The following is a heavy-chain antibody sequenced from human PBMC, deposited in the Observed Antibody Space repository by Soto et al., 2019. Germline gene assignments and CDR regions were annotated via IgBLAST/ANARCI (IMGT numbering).Heavy chain of an antibody. J-gene: IGHJ6*02. D-gene: IGHD4-17*01. CDR2: IIPVFGTA. V-gene: IGHV1-69*12. CDR1: GGSLSNYG. Sequence: QVQLVQSGAEVKKPGSSVKVSCKAYGGSLSNYGISWVRQTPGQGLEWMGGIIPVFGTANYAQKFQGRVTITADESTNIVYMDVTSLRSEDTAVYYCARGDATKIVVTTYYAMDVWGQGTTVTVS. CDR3: ARGDATKIVVTTYYAMDV.